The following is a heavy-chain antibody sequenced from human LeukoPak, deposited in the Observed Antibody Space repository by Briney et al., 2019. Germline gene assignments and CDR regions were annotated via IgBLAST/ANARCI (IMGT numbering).Heavy chain of an antibody. J-gene: IGHJ4*02. CDR2: ITSGGTYT. CDR3: ARGHYDILTASYKWTPDY. D-gene: IGHD3-9*01. V-gene: IGHV3-21*06. CDR1: GFTFSTYN. Sequence: PGGSLRLSCAASGFTFSTYNMNWDRQAPGKGLEWVSSITSGGTYTYYADSVKGRFTTSRDNAKNSLSLQLSSLRAEDTAVYYCARGHYDILTASYKWTPDYWGQGILVTVSS.